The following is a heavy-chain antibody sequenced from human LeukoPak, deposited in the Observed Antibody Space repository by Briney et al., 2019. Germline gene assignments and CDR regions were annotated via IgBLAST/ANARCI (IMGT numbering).Heavy chain of an antibody. D-gene: IGHD3-9*01. J-gene: IGHJ4*02. CDR3: AGDYNFLTGLNY. CDR2: IGRQGDSDAT. V-gene: IGHV3-73*01. Sequence: GGSLRLSCAASALTFSGSGIHWVRQASGKGLEWLGRIGRQGDSDATRYAASLKGKFTISRVDSRNTAYLQMNSLKTEDTAVYYCAGDYNFLTGLNYWGQGTLVTVSS. CDR1: ALTFSGSG.